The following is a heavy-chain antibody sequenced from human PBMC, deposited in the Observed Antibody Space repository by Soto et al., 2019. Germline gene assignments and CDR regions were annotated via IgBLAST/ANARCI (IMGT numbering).Heavy chain of an antibody. CDR2: IIPIFGTA. CDR3: ASSNPPGIGGFDI. D-gene: IGHD3-3*01. J-gene: IGHJ3*02. Sequence: SVKVSCKASGGTFSSYAISWVRQAPGQGLEWMGGIIPIFGTANYAQKFQGRVTITADKSASTAYMELSSLRSEDTAVYYCASSNPPGIGGFDIWGQGTMVTVSS. CDR1: GGTFSSYA. V-gene: IGHV1-69*06.